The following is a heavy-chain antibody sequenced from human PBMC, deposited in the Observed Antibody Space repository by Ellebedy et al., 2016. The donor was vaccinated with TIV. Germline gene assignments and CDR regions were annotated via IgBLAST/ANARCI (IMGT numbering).Heavy chain of an antibody. CDR3: ARGARVITMVRGVQSLIDY. D-gene: IGHD3-10*01. J-gene: IGHJ4*02. V-gene: IGHV3-30*04. CDR2: ISYDGSNK. CDR1: GFTFSSYA. Sequence: GESLKISXAASGFTFSSYAMHWVRQAPGKGLEWVAVISYDGSNKYYADSVKGRFTISRDNSKNTLYLQMNSLRAEDTAVYYCARGARVITMVRGVQSLIDYWGQGTLVTVSS.